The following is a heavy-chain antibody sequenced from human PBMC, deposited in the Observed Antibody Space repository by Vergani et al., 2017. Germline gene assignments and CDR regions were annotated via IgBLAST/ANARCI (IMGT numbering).Heavy chain of an antibody. CDR3: AKGGYSYGLDY. CDR1: GFTFSSYG. J-gene: IGHJ4*02. V-gene: IGHV3-30*18. Sequence: QVQLVESGGGVVQPGRSLRLSCAASGFTFSSYGMHWVRQAAGKGLEWVAVISYDGSNKYYADSVKGRFTISRDNSKNTLYLQMNSLRAEDTAVYYCAKGGYSYGLDYWGQGTLVTVSS. CDR2: ISYDGSNK. D-gene: IGHD5-18*01.